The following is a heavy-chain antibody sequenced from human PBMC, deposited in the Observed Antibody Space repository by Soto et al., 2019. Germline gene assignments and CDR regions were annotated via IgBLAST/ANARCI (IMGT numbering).Heavy chain of an antibody. D-gene: IGHD4-17*01. Sequence: PSETLSLTSTVSDGSIRSYDWSWIRQPPGKGLEWIGYIYYSGSTYYNPSLKSRVTISVDTSKNQFSLKLSSVTAADTAVYYCARAPRPATISTVGFDYWGQGTLVTVSS. V-gene: IGHV4-59*08. CDR1: DGSIRSYD. CDR2: IYYSGST. CDR3: ARAPRPATISTVGFDY. J-gene: IGHJ4*02.